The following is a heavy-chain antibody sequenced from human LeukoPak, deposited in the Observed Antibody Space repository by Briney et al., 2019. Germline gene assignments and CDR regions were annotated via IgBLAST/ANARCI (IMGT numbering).Heavy chain of an antibody. D-gene: IGHD3-22*01. V-gene: IGHV3-23*01. Sequence: GGTLTLSCAASGFTFISYGMSWVRQAPGKGLDWVSAISGSGGSTYYADSVKGRFTISRDNSKNTLYLQMNSLRAEDTAVYYCAKAHPTYYYDSSEYYFDYWGQGILVTVSS. J-gene: IGHJ4*02. CDR1: GFTFISYG. CDR2: ISGSGGST. CDR3: AKAHPTYYYDSSEYYFDY.